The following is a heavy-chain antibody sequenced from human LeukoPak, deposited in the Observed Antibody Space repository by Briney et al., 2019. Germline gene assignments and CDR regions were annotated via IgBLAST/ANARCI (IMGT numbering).Heavy chain of an antibody. V-gene: IGHV4-34*01. CDR2: INHSGST. J-gene: IGHJ4*02. CDR3: ARLYDSGWYLDY. CDR1: GGSFSGYY. Sequence: SETLSLTCAVYGGSFSGYYWSWIRQPPGKGLEGIGEINHSGSTNYNPSLKGRVTISVDTSKNQFSLKLSSVTAADTAVYYCARLYDSGWYLDYWGQGTLVTVSS. D-gene: IGHD6-19*01.